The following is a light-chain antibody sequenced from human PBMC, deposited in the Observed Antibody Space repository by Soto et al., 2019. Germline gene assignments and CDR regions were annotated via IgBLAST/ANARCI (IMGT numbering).Light chain of an antibody. J-gene: IGLJ3*02. Sequence: QSVLTQPPSVSGAPGQRVTISCTGSISNIGAGYDVNWYQQLPGTAPKLLIYGNNNWPSGVPDRFSGSKSGTSASLAITGLQAEDEADYYCQSYDSSRSGVFGGGTKLTVL. CDR1: ISNIGAGYD. V-gene: IGLV1-40*01. CDR2: GNN. CDR3: QSYDSSRSGV.